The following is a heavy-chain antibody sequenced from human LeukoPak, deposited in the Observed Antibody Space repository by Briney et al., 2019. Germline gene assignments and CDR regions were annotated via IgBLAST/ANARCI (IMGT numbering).Heavy chain of an antibody. J-gene: IGHJ4*02. CDR2: IYTSGST. D-gene: IGHD2-21*02. Sequence: SETLSLTCTVSGGSISSYYWSWIRQPAGKGLEWIGRIYTSGSTNYNPSLKSRVTMSVDTSKNQFSLNLSSVTAADTAVYYCARGTLRGRVTYYFDYWGQGALVTVSS. CDR3: ARGTLRGRVTYYFDY. V-gene: IGHV4-4*07. CDR1: GGSISSYY.